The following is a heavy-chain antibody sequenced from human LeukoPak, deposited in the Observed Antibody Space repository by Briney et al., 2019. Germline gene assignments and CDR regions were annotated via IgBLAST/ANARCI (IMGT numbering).Heavy chain of an antibody. Sequence: SETLSLTCAVSGGSISSSSYYWGWIRQPPGKGLEWFGSIYYSGSTYYNPSLKSRVTISVDTSKNQFSLKLSSVTAAETAVYYCAKTRRSSSLDYWGQGTLVTVSS. V-gene: IGHV4-39*01. D-gene: IGHD6-13*01. CDR2: IYYSGST. J-gene: IGHJ4*02. CDR1: GGSISSSSYY. CDR3: AKTRRSSSLDY.